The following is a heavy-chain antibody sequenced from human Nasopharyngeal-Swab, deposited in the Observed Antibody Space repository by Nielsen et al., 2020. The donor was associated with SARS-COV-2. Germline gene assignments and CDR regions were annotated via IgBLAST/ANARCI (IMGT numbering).Heavy chain of an antibody. CDR1: GGTFSSYA. CDR3: ARGFPWDGYNTPPFDY. V-gene: IGHV1-69*10. CDR2: IIPILGIA. J-gene: IGHJ4*02. D-gene: IGHD5-24*01. Sequence: SSVKVSRKASGGTFSSYAISWVRQAPAQGLEWMGGIIPILGIANYEQKFQGRVTITADKSTSKAYMELSSLRSENTAVYYCARGFPWDGYNTPPFDYWGQGTLVTVSS.